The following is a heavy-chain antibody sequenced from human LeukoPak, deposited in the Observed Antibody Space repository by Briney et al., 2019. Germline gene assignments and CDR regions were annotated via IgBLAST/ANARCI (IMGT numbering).Heavy chain of an antibody. V-gene: IGHV4-59*01. CDR3: ARGLWFGELLYQYYFDY. Sequence: PSETLSLTCTVSGGSISSYYWSWIRQPPGKGLEWIAYIYYSGSTNYNPSLESRVTISVDTSKNQFSLKLSSVTAADTAVYYCARGLWFGELLYQYYFDYWGQGTLVTVSS. CDR2: IYYSGST. J-gene: IGHJ4*02. CDR1: GGSISSYY. D-gene: IGHD3-10*01.